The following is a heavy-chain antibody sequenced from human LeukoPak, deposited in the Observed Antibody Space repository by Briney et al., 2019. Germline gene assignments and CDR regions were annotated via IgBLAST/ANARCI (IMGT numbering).Heavy chain of an antibody. V-gene: IGHV3-7*03. CDR3: ARSSYSSSSSV. CDR2: INSDGSEG. CDR1: GFTFSKAW. Sequence: GGSLRLSCAVSGFTFSKAWMSWVRQTPGKGLEWVASINSDGSEGYYADVVKGRFTISRDNAKNSLYLQINSLRAEDTAVYYCARSSYSSSSSVWGQGTMVTVSS. D-gene: IGHD6-6*01. J-gene: IGHJ3*01.